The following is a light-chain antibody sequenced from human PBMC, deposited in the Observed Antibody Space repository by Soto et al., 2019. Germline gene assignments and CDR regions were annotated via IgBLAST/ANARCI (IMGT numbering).Light chain of an antibody. CDR1: QSVGGNY. CDR2: AAS. Sequence: EIVLTQSPGTLSLSPGERATLSCRASQSVGGNYLAWYQQKPGQAPRLLVYAASTRATGIPDRFSGSGSVTDFSLTISRLEPEDFAVYYCQQYGRSLRTFVQGTKLEIK. J-gene: IGKJ2*01. V-gene: IGKV3-20*01. CDR3: QQYGRSLRT.